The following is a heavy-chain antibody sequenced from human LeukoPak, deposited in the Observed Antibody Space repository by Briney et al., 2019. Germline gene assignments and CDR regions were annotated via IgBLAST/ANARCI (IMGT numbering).Heavy chain of an antibody. CDR2: IYYSGST. Sequence: TSSETLSLTCTVSGGSISSSSYYWGWIHQPPGKGLEWIGSIYYSGSTYYNPSLKSRVTISVDTSKNQFSLKLSSVTAADTAVYYCASAYSYGYTYFDYWGQGTLVTVSS. V-gene: IGHV4-39*07. D-gene: IGHD5-18*01. J-gene: IGHJ4*02. CDR3: ASAYSYGYTYFDY. CDR1: GGSISSSSYY.